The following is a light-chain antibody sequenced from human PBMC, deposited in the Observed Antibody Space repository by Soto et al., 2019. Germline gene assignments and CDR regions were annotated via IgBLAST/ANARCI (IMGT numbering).Light chain of an antibody. J-gene: IGLJ2*01. Sequence: QSVLTQPPSVSGAPGQRVTISCTGSSSNIGAGYDVHWYQQLPGTAPKLLIYGNSNRPSGVPDAFSGSKSGTSASLAITGLQAEDEADYYCQSYDTSLSVLFGRRTKLTVL. V-gene: IGLV1-40*01. CDR2: GNS. CDR3: QSYDTSLSVL. CDR1: SSNIGAGYD.